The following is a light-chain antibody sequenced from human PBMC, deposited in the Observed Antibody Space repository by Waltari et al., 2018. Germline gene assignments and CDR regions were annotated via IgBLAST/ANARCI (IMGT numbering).Light chain of an antibody. V-gene: IGLV1-47*01. CDR2: MNN. CDR3: AAWDDRLTDVL. CDR1: TANNGSNY. Sequence: QSVLTQPPAVSGTPGQRVTLSCSGSTANNGSNYVYWYLQVPGTAPKLLIYMNNQRPSGVPDRFSGSRSGTSASLAISGLRSEDEADYYCAAWDDRLTDVLFGGGTKLTVL. J-gene: IGLJ2*01.